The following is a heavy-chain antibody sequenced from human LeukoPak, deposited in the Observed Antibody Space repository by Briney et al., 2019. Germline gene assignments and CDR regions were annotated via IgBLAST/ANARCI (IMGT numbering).Heavy chain of an antibody. V-gene: IGHV1-18*01. CDR3: ARAPITSPFYFDY. Sequence: VASVTVSCKASGYTFTSYGISWVRQPPGQGLEWMGWISAYNGNTNYAQKLQGRVTMTTDTSTSTAYMELRSLRSDDTALYYCARAPITSPFYFDYWGQGTLVTVSS. CDR1: GYTFTSYG. CDR2: ISAYNGNT. D-gene: IGHD2-2*01. J-gene: IGHJ4*02.